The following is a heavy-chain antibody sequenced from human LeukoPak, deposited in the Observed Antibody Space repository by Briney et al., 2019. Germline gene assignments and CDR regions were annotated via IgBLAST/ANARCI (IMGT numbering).Heavy chain of an antibody. CDR1: GGSISTYY. D-gene: IGHD3-22*01. V-gene: IGHV4-59*12. CDR2: ISYSGST. J-gene: IGHJ5*02. CDR3: ARRIVVAGGDWFDP. Sequence: SETLSLTCSVSGGSISTYYWGWIRQPPGKVLEWIGYISYSGSTNYNPSLKNRVTISIDTSKSQFSLNLNSVTAADTAVYYCARRIVVAGGDWFDPWGQGTLVTASS.